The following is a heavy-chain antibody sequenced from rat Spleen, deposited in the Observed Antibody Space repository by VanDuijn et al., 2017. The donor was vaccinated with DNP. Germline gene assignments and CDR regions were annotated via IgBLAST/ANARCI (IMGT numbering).Heavy chain of an antibody. V-gene: IGHV5S10*01. D-gene: IGHD1-11*01. Sequence: EVQLVESGGGLVQPGRSLKLSCAASGFTFSDYYMAWVRQAPTKGLEWVATIIYDGSHTFYRDSVQGRFTISRDNAKTTLYLQMDSLRSDDTATYYCVTRGMYGGYDHWGQGVMVTVSS. CDR2: IIYDGSHT. CDR3: VTRGMYGGYDH. J-gene: IGHJ2*01. CDR1: GFTFSDYY.